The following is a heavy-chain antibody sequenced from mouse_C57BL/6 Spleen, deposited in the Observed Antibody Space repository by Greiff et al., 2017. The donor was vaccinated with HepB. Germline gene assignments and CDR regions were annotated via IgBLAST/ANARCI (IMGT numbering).Heavy chain of an antibody. J-gene: IGHJ3*01. Sequence: VKLLESGAELMKPGASVKLSCKASGYTFTGYWIEWVKQRPGHGLEWIGEILPGSGSTNYNEKFKGKATVTADTSSNTAYMQLSSLTTEDSAIYYCSRTCDDDEAWFAYWGQGTLVTVSA. D-gene: IGHD2-4*01. V-gene: IGHV1-9*01. CDR3: SRTCDDDEAWFAY. CDR1: GYTFTGYW. CDR2: ILPGSGST.